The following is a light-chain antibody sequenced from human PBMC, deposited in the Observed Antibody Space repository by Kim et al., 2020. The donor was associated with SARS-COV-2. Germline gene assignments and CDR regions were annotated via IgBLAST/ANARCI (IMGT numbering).Light chain of an antibody. V-gene: IGKV1-17*03. Sequence: SVYVGSRVTINCRASKGMRNYLAWFAQNPGKVPKRLIYGASNLQSGVPSRFSGSGSGTEFTLTISSLQPEDFATYYCLQHNSYPLTFGQGTKLEI. CDR1: KGMRNY. J-gene: IGKJ2*01. CDR2: GAS. CDR3: LQHNSYPLT.